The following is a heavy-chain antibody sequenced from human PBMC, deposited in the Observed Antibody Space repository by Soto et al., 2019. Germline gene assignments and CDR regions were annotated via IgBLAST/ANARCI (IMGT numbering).Heavy chain of an antibody. D-gene: IGHD6-13*01. Sequence: PSETLSLTCTVSGGSISSGDYYWSWIRQPPGKGLEWIGYIYYSGSTYYNPSLKSRVTISVDTSKNQFSLKLGSVTAADTAVYYCARRDRGSWRVWYFDLWGRGTLVTVSS. CDR1: GGSISSGDYY. CDR2: IYYSGST. CDR3: ARRDRGSWRVWYFDL. V-gene: IGHV4-30-4*01. J-gene: IGHJ2*01.